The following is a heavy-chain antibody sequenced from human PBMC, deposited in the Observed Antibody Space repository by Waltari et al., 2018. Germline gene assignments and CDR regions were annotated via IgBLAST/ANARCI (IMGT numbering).Heavy chain of an antibody. V-gene: IGHV1-3*03. CDR2: INAGNGNT. CDR1: GYTFTSYA. CDR3: ARGASDYYYYMDV. J-gene: IGHJ6*03. Sequence: QVQLVQSGAEVKKPGASVKVSCKASGYTFTSYAMHWVRQAPGQRLEWMGWINAGNGNTKYSQECQGRVTITRDTAASTAYMELSSLRSEDMAVYYCARGASDYYYYMDVWGKGTTVTVSS. D-gene: IGHD2-15*01.